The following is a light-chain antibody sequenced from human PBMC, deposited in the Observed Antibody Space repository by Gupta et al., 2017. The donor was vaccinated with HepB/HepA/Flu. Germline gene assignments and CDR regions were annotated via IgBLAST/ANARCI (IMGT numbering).Light chain of an antibody. CDR2: DVA. Sequence: QSALTQPASVSGSPGQSSTISCTGTSRDIGAYDSVSWYQQYPGKAPKLLIYDVAARPSGISTRFSGSKSGNTASLTISGLQTEDESASFCISFTITLTLLVFGGGPQLTVL. CDR1: SRDIGAYDS. CDR3: ISFTITLTLLV. V-gene: IGLV2-14*03. J-gene: IGLJ2*01.